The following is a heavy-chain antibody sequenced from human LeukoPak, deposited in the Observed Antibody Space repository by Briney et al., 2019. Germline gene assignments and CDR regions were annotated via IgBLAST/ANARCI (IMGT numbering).Heavy chain of an antibody. D-gene: IGHD3-3*01. CDR2: VDPSVATP. CDR3: ARSRLRFLQWDY. J-gene: IGHJ4*02. V-gene: IGHV1-46*01. CDR1: GDAFTNYC. Sequence: ASVKVSCKAPGDAFTNYCFHWMRQTPRHGLEWMGIVDPSVATPTYAERFQGRVTMTRDASTGTVYMELRSLKGEDTAVYYCARSRLRFLQWDYWGQGTVVTVSS.